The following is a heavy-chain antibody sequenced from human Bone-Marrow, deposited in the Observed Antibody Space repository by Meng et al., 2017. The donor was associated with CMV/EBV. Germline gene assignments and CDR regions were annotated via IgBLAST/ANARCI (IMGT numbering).Heavy chain of an antibody. Sequence: ASVKVSCKTSGYTFTDYGVVWVRQAPGQGLEWMGWISGYSGKTKYAEEFQGRVSLTADTSTRTAYLELRSLRSDDTALYYCARTRGIAPAGRYDNWGQGTPVTVSS. J-gene: IGHJ4*02. V-gene: IGHV1-18*01. D-gene: IGHD6-13*01. CDR3: ARTRGIAPAGRYDN. CDR1: GYTFTDYG. CDR2: ISGYSGKT.